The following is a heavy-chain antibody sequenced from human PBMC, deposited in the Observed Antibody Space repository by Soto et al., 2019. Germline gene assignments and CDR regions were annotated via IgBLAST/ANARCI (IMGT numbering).Heavy chain of an antibody. Sequence: PSETLSLTCAVSGVSITTNGYSWSCIRQPPGKGLEWIGYIYPSGTIFYNPSLNSRVTISADTSNNQFSLKLTSVTAADTAVYFCATYTAFAKYYFDYWGRGTLVTVSS. CDR2: IYPSGTI. CDR1: GVSITTNGYS. D-gene: IGHD3-16*01. J-gene: IGHJ4*02. V-gene: IGHV4-30-2*01. CDR3: ATYTAFAKYYFDY.